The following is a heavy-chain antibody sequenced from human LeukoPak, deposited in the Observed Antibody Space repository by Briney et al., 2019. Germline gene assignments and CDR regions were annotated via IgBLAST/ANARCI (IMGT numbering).Heavy chain of an antibody. J-gene: IGHJ4*02. D-gene: IGHD4-11*01. CDR2: IYYSGST. Sequence: PSETLSLTCTVSDGSISSYYWSWIRQPPGKGLEWIGYIYYSGSTNYNPSLKSRVTISVDTSKNQFSLNLNSVTAADTAVYYCARTDSHYLSFDYWGQGTLVTVSS. V-gene: IGHV4-59*01. CDR3: ARTDSHYLSFDY. CDR1: DGSISSYY.